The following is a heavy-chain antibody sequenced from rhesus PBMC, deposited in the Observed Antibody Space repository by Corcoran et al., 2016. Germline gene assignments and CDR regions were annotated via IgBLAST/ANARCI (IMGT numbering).Heavy chain of an antibody. Sequence: QVQLQESGPGLVKPSETLSLTCAVSGGSISGYWWSWIRQPPGKGLEWIGRIDSSGSTDNNPSLKSRSTISRDTSKNQFSLKLISVTAADTAVYYCARASKYCSSTYCSLLGYFDLWGPGTPITISS. J-gene: IGHJ2*01. CDR3: ARASKYCSSTYCSLLGYFDL. D-gene: IGHD2-15*01. CDR2: IDSSGST. V-gene: IGHV4-160*01. CDR1: GGSISGYW.